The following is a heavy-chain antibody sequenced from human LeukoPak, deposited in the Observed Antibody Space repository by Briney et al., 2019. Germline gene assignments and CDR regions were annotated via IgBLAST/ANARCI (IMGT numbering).Heavy chain of an antibody. D-gene: IGHD2-15*01. Sequence: ASVKVSCKASGYTFTSYDINWVRQATGQGLEWMGWMNRNSGNTGYAQKFQGRVTMTRNTSISTAYMELSSLRSEDTAVYYCARANIGYCSGGSCYSGFDYWGQGTLVTVSS. CDR1: GYTFTSYD. CDR2: MNRNSGNT. J-gene: IGHJ4*02. V-gene: IGHV1-8*01. CDR3: ARANIGYCSGGSCYSGFDY.